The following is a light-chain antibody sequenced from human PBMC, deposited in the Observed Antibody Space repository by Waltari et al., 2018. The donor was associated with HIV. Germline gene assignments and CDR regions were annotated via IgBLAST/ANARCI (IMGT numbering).Light chain of an antibody. CDR1: SSDVGRYNR. CDR3: SSYTTTSTLWV. J-gene: IGLJ3*02. CDR2: EVS. Sequence: QSALPQPPSASGSPGQAVTISCTGTSSDVGRYNRVSWYQQFPGTSPKLLIHEVSTRPSGVPDRFSGSKSGNTASLTISGLQADDEADYYCSSYTTTSTLWVFGGGTKLTVL. V-gene: IGLV2-18*02.